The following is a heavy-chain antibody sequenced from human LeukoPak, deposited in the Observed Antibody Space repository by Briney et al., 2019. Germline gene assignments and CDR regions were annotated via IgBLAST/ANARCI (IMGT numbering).Heavy chain of an antibody. CDR2: ISAYNGNT. CDR1: GYTFTSYG. CDR3: ARTNVLRYFDWVKGNNWFDP. J-gene: IGHJ5*02. V-gene: IGHV1-18*01. Sequence: GASVKVSCKASGYTFTSYGISWARQAPGQGLEWMGWISAYNGNTNYAQKLQGRVTMTTDTSTSTAYMELRSLRSDDTAVYYCARTNVLRYFDWVKGNNWFDPWGQGTLVTVSS. D-gene: IGHD3-9*01.